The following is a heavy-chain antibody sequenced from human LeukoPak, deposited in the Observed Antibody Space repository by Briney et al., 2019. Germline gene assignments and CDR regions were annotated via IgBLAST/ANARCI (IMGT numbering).Heavy chain of an antibody. D-gene: IGHD1-26*01. CDR2: IRSKANSYAT. V-gene: IGHV3-73*01. J-gene: IGHJ4*02. CDR3: TRLGAGDY. CDR1: GFTFSGSA. Sequence: RSGRSLRLSCAASGFTFSGSAMHWVRQASGKGLEWVGRIRSKANSYATAHAASVKGRFTISRDDSKNTAYLQMNSLKTEDTAVYYCTRLGAGDYWGQGTLVTVSS.